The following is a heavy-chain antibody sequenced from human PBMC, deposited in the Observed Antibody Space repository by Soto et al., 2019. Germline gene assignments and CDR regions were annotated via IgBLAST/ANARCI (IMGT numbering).Heavy chain of an antibody. V-gene: IGHV4-61*01. CDR1: GGSVSSGSYY. Sequence: ETLSLTCTVSGGSVSSGSYYWSWIRQPPGKGLEWIGYIYYSGSTNYNPSLKSRVTISVDTSKNQFSLKLSSVTAADTAVYYCARRVFDYTLGNWFDPWGQGTLVTVSS. D-gene: IGHD4-4*01. J-gene: IGHJ5*02. CDR3: ARRVFDYTLGNWFDP. CDR2: IYYSGST.